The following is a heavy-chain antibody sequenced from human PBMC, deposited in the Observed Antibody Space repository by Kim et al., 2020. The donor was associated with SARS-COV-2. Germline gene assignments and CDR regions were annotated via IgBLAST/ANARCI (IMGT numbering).Heavy chain of an antibody. V-gene: IGHV3-43*01. CDR3: AKVLITGYDELDPFDY. Sequence: SVKGRFTISRDNSKNSLYLQMNSLRTEDTALYYCAKVLITGYDELDPFDYWGQGTLVTVSS. D-gene: IGHD5-12*01. J-gene: IGHJ4*02.